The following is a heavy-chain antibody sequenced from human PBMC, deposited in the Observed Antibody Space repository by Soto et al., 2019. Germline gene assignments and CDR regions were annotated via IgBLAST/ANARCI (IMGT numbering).Heavy chain of an antibody. V-gene: IGHV4-39*01. J-gene: IGHJ4*02. CDR2: IYYTGST. Sequence: PSETLSLTCSVSGDPISSRSYYWGWIRQPPGRGLEWVATIYYTGSTNYNPSLESRVTISIDTSKNQFSLKLSSVTAADTAVYYCARHGYFGSGTYYIPDYWGQGTLVTVS. CDR3: ARHGYFGSGTYYIPDY. CDR1: GDPISSRSYY. D-gene: IGHD3-10*01.